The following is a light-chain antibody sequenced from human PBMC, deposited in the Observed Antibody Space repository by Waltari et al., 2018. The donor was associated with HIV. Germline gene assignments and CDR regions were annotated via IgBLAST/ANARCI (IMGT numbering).Light chain of an antibody. V-gene: IGLV2-23*02. CDR1: SSDVGTYNL. CDR2: EVS. Sequence: QSALTQPASVSGSPGQSITISCTGTSSDVGTYNLVSWYQQYPGKAPKLILYEVSKRPSGVSERFSGSKSGNAASWTISGLHAEHEADYYCCSYAGSITHVIFGGGTKLTVL. J-gene: IGLJ2*01. CDR3: CSYAGSITHVI.